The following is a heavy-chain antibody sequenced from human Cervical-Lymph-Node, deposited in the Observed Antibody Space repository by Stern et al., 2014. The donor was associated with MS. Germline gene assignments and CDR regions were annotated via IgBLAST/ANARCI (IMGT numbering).Heavy chain of an antibody. CDR1: GYNFTNYY. Sequence: VHLVESGAEVKKPGASMKVSCKASGYNFTNYYIHWVRQAPGQGLEWMGRINTNSGGTKYAQKFQGRVTLTRDTSVSTAYMEVSRLMFDDTAVYYCARRVTRNNFDSWGQGTLIIVSS. V-gene: IGHV1-2*06. J-gene: IGHJ4*02. CDR3: ARRVTRNNFDS. CDR2: INTNSGGT. D-gene: IGHD4-17*01.